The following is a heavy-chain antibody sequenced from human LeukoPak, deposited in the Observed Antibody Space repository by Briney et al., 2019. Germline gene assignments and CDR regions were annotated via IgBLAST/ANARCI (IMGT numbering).Heavy chain of an antibody. CDR3: ARDGYYDILTGYIHYYYGMDV. Sequence: GASVKVSCKASGYTFTSYGISWVRQAPGQGLEWMGWTSAYNGNTNYAQKLQGRVTMTTDTSTSTAYMELRSLRSDDTAVYYCARDGYYDILTGYIHYYYGMDVWGRGTTVTVSS. J-gene: IGHJ6*02. CDR1: GYTFTSYG. CDR2: TSAYNGNT. D-gene: IGHD3-9*01. V-gene: IGHV1-18*01.